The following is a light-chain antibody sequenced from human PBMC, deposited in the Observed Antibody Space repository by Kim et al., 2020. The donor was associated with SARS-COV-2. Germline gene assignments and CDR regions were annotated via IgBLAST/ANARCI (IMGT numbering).Light chain of an antibody. V-gene: IGKV3-11*01. CDR2: DAS. CDR1: QRVNNS. CDR3: QQRANWPLT. Sequence: VSPRERAILSCRTTQRVNNSLAWYQQKPGQGPRLLIYDASNRATGIPARFTGSGSGTDFTLTISGLEPEDFAVYYCQQRANWPLTFGGGTKVDIK. J-gene: IGKJ4*01.